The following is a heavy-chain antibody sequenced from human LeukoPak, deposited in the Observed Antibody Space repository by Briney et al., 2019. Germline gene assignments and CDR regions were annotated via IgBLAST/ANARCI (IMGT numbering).Heavy chain of an antibody. CDR1: GGSFSGYY. J-gene: IGHJ6*03. CDR3: ARGRSGYYDSSGYYYPVVYYYYYYMDV. Sequence: PSETLSLTCAVYGGSFSGYYWSWIRQPPGKGLEWIGEINHSGSTNYNPSLKSRVTISVDTSKNQFSLKLSSATAADTAVYYCARGRSGYYDSSGYYYPVVYYYYYYMDVWGKGTTVTVSS. V-gene: IGHV4-34*01. CDR2: INHSGST. D-gene: IGHD3-22*01.